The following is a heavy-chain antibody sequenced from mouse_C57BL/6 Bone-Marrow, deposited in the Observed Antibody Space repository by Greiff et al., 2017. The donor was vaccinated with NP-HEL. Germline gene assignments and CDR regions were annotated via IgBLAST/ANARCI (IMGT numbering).Heavy chain of an antibody. V-gene: IGHV1-15*01. D-gene: IGHD1-1*01. Sequence: QVQLKESGAELVRPGASVTLSCKASGYTFTDYEMHWVKQTPVHGLEWIGAIDPETGGTAYNQKFKGKAILTADKSSSTAYMELRSLTSEDSAVYYCTKEDYYGSSRMDYWGQGTSVTVSS. CDR3: TKEDYYGSSRMDY. CDR1: GYTFTDYE. J-gene: IGHJ4*01. CDR2: IDPETGGT.